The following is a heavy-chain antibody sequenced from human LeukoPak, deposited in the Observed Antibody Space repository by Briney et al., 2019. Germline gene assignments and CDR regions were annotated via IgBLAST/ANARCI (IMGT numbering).Heavy chain of an antibody. Sequence: SQTPSLTCTVSGGSISSGSYYWSWIRQPAGKGLEWIGRIYTSGSTNYNPSLKSRVTISVDTSKNQFSLKLSSVTAADTAVYYCARALPSGSFLYNWFDPWGQGTRVTVSS. CDR3: ARALPSGSFLYNWFDP. D-gene: IGHD1-26*01. CDR1: GGSISSGSYY. CDR2: IYTSGST. V-gene: IGHV4-61*02. J-gene: IGHJ5*02.